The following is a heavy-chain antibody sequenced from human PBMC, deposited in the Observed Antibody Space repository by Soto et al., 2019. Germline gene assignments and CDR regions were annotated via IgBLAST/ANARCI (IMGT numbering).Heavy chain of an antibody. D-gene: IGHD2-2*01. CDR2: ICYGGST. CDR1: GDSISTYS. J-gene: IGHJ6*03. Sequence: PSETLSLTCTVSGDSISTYSWIWIRQPPGKGLEWIGYICYGGSTNYNPSLKSRVTVSTDTSKNQFSLRLSPVTAADTAVYYCSRGTLPRYCSSTTCAYYMDVWGKGTTVTGLL. V-gene: IGHV4-59*01. CDR3: SRGTLPRYCSSTTCAYYMDV.